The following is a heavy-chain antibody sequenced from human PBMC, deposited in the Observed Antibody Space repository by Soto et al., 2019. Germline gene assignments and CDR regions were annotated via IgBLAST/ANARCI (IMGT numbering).Heavy chain of an antibody. V-gene: IGHV3-33*01. D-gene: IGHD3-10*01. J-gene: IGHJ4*02. CDR3: ARTLAAYGDFDL. CDR1: GFTFNSYG. CDR2: IWSDGTNK. Sequence: QEHLVESGGGVVQPGTSLRLSCAASGFTFNSYGIHWVRQAPGQGLEWVAVIWSDGTNKDYADSVKGRFTISRDNSKNQAFLQMNSVRADDAGVYYCARTLAAYGDFDLWGRGTLITVS.